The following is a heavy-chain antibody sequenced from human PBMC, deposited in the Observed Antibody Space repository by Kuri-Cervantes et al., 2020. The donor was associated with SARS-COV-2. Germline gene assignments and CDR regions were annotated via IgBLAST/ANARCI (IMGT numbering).Heavy chain of an antibody. J-gene: IGHJ6*02. CDR2: IIPIFDTA. D-gene: IGHD2-15*01. V-gene: IGHV1-69*13. Sequence: SVKVSCKASGGTFSSYAISWVRQAPGQGLEWMGGIIPIFDTANYAQKFQGRVTITADESTSTAYMELSSLRSEDTAVYYCAGLGYCSGGSCYYYYYGMDVWGQGTTVTVSS. CDR1: GGTFSSYA. CDR3: AGLGYCSGGSCYYYYYGMDV.